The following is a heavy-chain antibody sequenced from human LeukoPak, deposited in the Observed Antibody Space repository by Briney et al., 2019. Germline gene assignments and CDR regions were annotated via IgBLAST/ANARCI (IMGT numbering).Heavy chain of an antibody. CDR1: GFTFSDXX. V-gene: IGHV3-74*01. J-gene: IGHJ4*02. CDR2: INSDGSDT. Sequence: LSCAASGFTFSDXXXHWVXQAPXKXLVWVSRINSDGSDTIYADSVKGRFTISRDNAKNTLYLQMNNLRAEDTAVYFCARGXXXHGFDSWGQGTXXXVSS. CDR3: ARGXXXHGFDS.